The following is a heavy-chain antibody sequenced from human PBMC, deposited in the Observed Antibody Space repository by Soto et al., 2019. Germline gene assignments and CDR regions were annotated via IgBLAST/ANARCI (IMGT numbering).Heavy chain of an antibody. Sequence: LRLSCVASGFTFISSFMGWVRQAPGKGLKWVANINQDGGGTYYVDSVEGRFTISRDNAKGSLYLQMNSLRGEDTAVYYCARYFRGSGRYFFDYWGQGTLVTVSS. CDR3: ARYFRGSGRYFFDY. V-gene: IGHV3-7*03. D-gene: IGHD6-19*01. CDR1: GFTFISSF. J-gene: IGHJ4*02. CDR2: INQDGGGT.